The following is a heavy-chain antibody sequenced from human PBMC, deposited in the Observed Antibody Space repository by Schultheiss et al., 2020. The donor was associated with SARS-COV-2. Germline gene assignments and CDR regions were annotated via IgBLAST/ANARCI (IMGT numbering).Heavy chain of an antibody. CDR1: GGTFSSYA. Sequence: SVKVSCKASGGTFSSYAISWVRQAPGQGLEWMGGIIPIFGTANYAQKFQGRVTITRNTSISTAYMELSSLRSEDTAVYYCATSSSGVYYYGMDVWGQGTTVTVSS. D-gene: IGHD6-13*01. J-gene: IGHJ6*02. V-gene: IGHV1-69*05. CDR2: IIPIFGTA. CDR3: ATSSSGVYYYGMDV.